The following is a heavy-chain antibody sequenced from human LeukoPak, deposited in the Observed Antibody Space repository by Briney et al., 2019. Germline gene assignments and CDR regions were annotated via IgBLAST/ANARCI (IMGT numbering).Heavy chain of an antibody. D-gene: IGHD1-26*01. CDR2: IFQSAVT. J-gene: IGHJ4*02. CDR3: ARVAVGVTKSFDY. V-gene: IGHV4-38-2*01. CDR1: SYSLSSGYY. Sequence: SGTPSLTCAVSSYSLSSGYYWGWIRPPPGKGLEWIGSIFQSAVTYSNPSLKSRVTISVDTYKNQFSLKLSALTAADTAVYYCARVAVGVTKSFDYWGQGTLVTVSS.